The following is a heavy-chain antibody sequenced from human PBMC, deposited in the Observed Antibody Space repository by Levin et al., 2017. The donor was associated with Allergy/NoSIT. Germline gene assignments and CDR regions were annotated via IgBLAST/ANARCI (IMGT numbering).Heavy chain of an antibody. Sequence: GGSLRLSCAATGFTFSTYGMDWVRQAPGKGLEWVAVIWYDGSNKYYADSVKGRFTISRDNSKNTLYLQMNSLRVEDTAVYYCARGDQGAFDYWGQGTLVTVSS. V-gene: IGHV3-33*01. J-gene: IGHJ4*02. CDR2: IWYDGSNK. D-gene: IGHD2-21*02. CDR1: GFTFSTYG. CDR3: ARGDQGAFDY.